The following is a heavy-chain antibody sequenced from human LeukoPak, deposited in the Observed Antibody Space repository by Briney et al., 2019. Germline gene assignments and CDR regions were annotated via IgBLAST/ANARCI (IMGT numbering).Heavy chain of an antibody. Sequence: GGSLRLTCVASGLTFSSYSMNWVRQVPGKGLEWISYISSSSSTIYYADSVKGRFTISRDNAKNSLYLQMNSLRAEDTAVYYCASGKGHDFWSGYLSWFDPWGQGTLVTVSS. V-gene: IGHV3-48*04. J-gene: IGHJ5*02. D-gene: IGHD3-3*01. CDR3: ASGKGHDFWSGYLSWFDP. CDR2: ISSSSSTI. CDR1: GLTFSSYS.